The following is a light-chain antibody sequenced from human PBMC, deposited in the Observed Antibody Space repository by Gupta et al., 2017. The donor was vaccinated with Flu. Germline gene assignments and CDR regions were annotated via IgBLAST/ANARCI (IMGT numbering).Light chain of an antibody. J-gene: IGKJ2*01. V-gene: IGKV3-20*01. CDR2: GPS. CDR3: QQYGSSPYT. CDR1: QSVRSSY. Sequence: EIVLTQSPGTLSLSPGERATLSCRASQSVRSSYFAWFQQKPGQAPRLLIYGPSSRATGIPDRFSGGGSGTDFSLTISRLEPEDFAVYYCQQYGSSPYTFGQGTKLEIK.